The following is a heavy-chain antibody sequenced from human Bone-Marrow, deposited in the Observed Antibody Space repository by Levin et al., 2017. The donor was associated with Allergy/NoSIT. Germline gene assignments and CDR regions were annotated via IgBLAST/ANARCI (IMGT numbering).Heavy chain of an antibody. Sequence: GESLKISCAASGFMFSLYEMNWVRQAPGKGLEWVAYISISSNIIHYADSVKGRFIISRDNANNSVYLQMNSLRAEDTAVYYCGRGYYDFWTGYHKGAPDYWGQGTLVTVSS. CDR1: GFMFSLYE. CDR2: ISISSNII. V-gene: IGHV3-48*03. D-gene: IGHD3-3*01. J-gene: IGHJ4*02. CDR3: GRGYYDFWTGYHKGAPDY.